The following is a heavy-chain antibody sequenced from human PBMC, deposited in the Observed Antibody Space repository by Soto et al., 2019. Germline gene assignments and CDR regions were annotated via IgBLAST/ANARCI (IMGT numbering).Heavy chain of an antibody. V-gene: IGHV4-4*02. J-gene: IGHJ3*02. CDR3: ARQQWLVLNAFDI. D-gene: IGHD6-19*01. CDR1: GGSISSNTW. CDR2: IYHSGTT. Sequence: SETLSLTCAVSGGSISSNTWWNWVRQPPGKGLEWIGEIYHSGTTNYHPSLQSRVTLSIDKSKSQFSLELNSVTAADTAVHFCARQQWLVLNAFDIWGQGTMVTVSS.